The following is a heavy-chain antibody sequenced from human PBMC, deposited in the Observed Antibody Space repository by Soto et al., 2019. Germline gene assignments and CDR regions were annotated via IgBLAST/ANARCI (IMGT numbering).Heavy chain of an antibody. Sequence: GGSLRLSCAASGFTFNSYALHWVRQAPGKGLERVAVISYDGSNKYYAESVKGRFTISRDNSKNTLYLQMNTLRTEDTAVYYCARDGRCGCGTCYSSGWFDPWGQGTLVTVSS. V-gene: IGHV3-30*04. CDR1: GFTFNSYA. CDR3: ARDGRCGCGTCYSSGWFDP. D-gene: IGHD2-15*01. CDR2: ISYDGSNK. J-gene: IGHJ5*02.